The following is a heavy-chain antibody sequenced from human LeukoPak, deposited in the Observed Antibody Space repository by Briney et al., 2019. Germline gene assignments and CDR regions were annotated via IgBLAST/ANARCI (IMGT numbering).Heavy chain of an antibody. D-gene: IGHD4-17*01. CDR3: TRMTTGHDY. Sequence: PSETLSHTCAVSGVSFDDYYWAWVRQTPGKGLEWIGEINHSGYTNDSPSLKSRVTLSIDTSRKQFSLNLRSVTVADAGTYYCTRMTTGHDYWGQGTLVTVSS. J-gene: IGHJ4*02. CDR1: GVSFDDYY. CDR2: INHSGYT. V-gene: IGHV4-34*01.